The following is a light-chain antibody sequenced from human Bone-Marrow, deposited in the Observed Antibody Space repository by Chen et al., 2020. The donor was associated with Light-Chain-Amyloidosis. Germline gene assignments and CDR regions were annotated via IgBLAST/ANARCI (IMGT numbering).Light chain of an antibody. CDR2: RDT. CDR1: DLPTKY. J-gene: IGLJ2*01. Sequence: SSELTQPPSVSVSPGQTARITCSGDDLPTKYAHWYQQKPGQAPVLVIHRDTERPSGISERFSGSSSGTTATLTISGVQAEDEADYHCQSADSSGTYEVIFGGGTKLTVL. CDR3: QSADSSGTYEVI. V-gene: IGLV3-25*03.